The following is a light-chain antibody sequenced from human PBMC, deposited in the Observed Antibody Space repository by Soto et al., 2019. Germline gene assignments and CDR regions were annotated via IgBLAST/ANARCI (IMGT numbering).Light chain of an antibody. CDR2: DAS. CDR3: QQYNNWPPVT. CDR1: QSLSSS. J-gene: IGKJ1*01. Sequence: EIVLTQSPGTLSXXXXXXXXXXXRAXQSLSSSSLAWYQQKPGQAPRLLIYDASNRATGIPARFSGSGSGTEFTLTISSLQSEDFAVYYCQQYNNWPPVTFGQGTNVDI. V-gene: IGKV3D-15*01.